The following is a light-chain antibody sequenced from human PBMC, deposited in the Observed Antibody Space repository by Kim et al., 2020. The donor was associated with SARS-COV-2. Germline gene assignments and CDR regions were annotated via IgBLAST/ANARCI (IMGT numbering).Light chain of an antibody. CDR3: QQYDSSIT. J-gene: IGKJ5*01. CDR1: QSVNSNY. V-gene: IGKV3-20*01. Sequence: LSPGERATLSCRARQSVNSNYLAWYQQKPGQAPSLLIYGASSRATGIPDRFSGSGSGTDFTLTISRLEPEDFAVYYCQQYDSSITFGQGTRLEIK. CDR2: GAS.